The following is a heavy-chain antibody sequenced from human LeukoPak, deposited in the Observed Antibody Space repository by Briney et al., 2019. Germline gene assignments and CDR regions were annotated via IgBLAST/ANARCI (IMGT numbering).Heavy chain of an antibody. CDR3: ARASTMIVVGGLGFDP. V-gene: IGHV4-59*01. CDR1: GGSISSYY. J-gene: IGHJ5*02. Sequence: PSETLSLTCTVSGGSISSYYWSWIRQPPGKGLEWIGYIYYSGSTNYNPSLKSRVTISVDTSKNQFSLKLSSVTAADTAVYYCARASTMIVVGGLGFDPWGQGTVVTVSS. CDR2: IYYSGST. D-gene: IGHD3-22*01.